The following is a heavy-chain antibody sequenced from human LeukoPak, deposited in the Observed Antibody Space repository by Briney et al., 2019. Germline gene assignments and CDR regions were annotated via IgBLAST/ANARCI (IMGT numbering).Heavy chain of an antibody. D-gene: IGHD2-21*01. CDR3: ARGDYPRPFDF. V-gene: IGHV4-38-2*02. CDR2: IYHSVST. Sequence: SETLSLTCTVSGYSISSGDYWGWIRQPPGKGLEWIGSIYHSVSTYYNPSLKSRVTISVDTSKNQFSLKLSSVTAADTAVYYCARGDYPRPFDFWGQGTLVTVSS. CDR1: GYSISSGDY. J-gene: IGHJ4*02.